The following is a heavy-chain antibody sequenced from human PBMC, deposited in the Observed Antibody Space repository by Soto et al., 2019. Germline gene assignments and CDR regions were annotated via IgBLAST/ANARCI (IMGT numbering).Heavy chain of an antibody. CDR3: SRVPLYPGIDY. CDR2: ITYDGSNK. V-gene: IGHV3-30*03. CDR1: GFTFSGYG. D-gene: IGHD2-8*01. Sequence: GGSLRLSCAASGFTFSGYGMLRVRQAPGKGLVWVAVITYDGSNKYYADSVKGRFTISRDNSKNTVYLQMNSLRAEDTAVYYCSRVPLYPGIDYWGQGHPVTVSS. J-gene: IGHJ4*01.